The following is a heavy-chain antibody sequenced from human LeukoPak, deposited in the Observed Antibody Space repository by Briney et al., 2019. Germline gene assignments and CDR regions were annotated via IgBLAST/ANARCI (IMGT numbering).Heavy chain of an antibody. CDR3: AHKEYYALGSLGDSFDY. J-gene: IGHJ4*02. D-gene: IGHD3-10*01. Sequence: SGPTLVKPTQTLTLTCTFSGFSLSTSRVGVGWIRQPPGKALEWLAVIYWDDDKRHSPSLKSRLTITKDTSKNQVVLTMPNMDPVDTATYYCAHKEYYALGSLGDSFDYWGQGTLVTVSS. CDR2: IYWDDDK. V-gene: IGHV2-5*02. CDR1: GFSLSTSRVG.